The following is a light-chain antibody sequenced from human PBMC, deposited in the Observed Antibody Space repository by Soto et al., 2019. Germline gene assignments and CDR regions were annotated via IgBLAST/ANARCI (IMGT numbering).Light chain of an antibody. J-gene: IGLJ3*02. CDR1: SSDVGGYNY. CDR3: CSYAGSYDWV. CDR2: EVS. V-gene: IGLV2-11*01. Sequence: QSVLTQPRSVSGSPGQTVTISCTGTSSDVGGYNYVSWYQQHPGKAPKVLIYEVSKWPSGVPDRFSGSKSGNTASLTISGLQAEDEADYYCCSYAGSYDWVFGGGTKLTVL.